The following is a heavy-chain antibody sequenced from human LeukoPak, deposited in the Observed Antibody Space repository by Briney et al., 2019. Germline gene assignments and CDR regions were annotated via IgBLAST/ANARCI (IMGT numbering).Heavy chain of an antibody. CDR2: ILSTGTT. CDR3: ATVKYDYGDPVGWFDP. V-gene: IGHV3-11*01. Sequence: KPGGSLRLSCAASGFTFSDYYMSWIRQAPGKGLEWVSHILSTGTTYYADSVRGRFTISRDNSKNTLYLLMTSLRADDTAVYYCATVKYDYGDPVGWFDPWGQGTLVTVSS. D-gene: IGHD4-17*01. CDR1: GFTFSDYY. J-gene: IGHJ5*02.